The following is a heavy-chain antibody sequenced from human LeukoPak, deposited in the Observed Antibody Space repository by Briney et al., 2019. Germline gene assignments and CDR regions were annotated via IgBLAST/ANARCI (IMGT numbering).Heavy chain of an antibody. Sequence: ASVKVSCKASGYTFTGYYMHWVRQAPGQGLEWMGWINPNSGGTNYAQKFQGWVTMTRDTSISTAYMELSSLRSEDTAVYYCARAPSGLYNWFDPWGQGTLVTVSS. CDR1: GYTFTGYY. CDR3: ARAPSGLYNWFDP. J-gene: IGHJ5*02. D-gene: IGHD3-16*01. CDR2: INPNSGGT. V-gene: IGHV1-2*04.